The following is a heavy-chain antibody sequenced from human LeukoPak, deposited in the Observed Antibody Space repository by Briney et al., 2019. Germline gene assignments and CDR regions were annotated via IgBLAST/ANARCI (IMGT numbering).Heavy chain of an antibody. D-gene: IGHD3-16*02. J-gene: IGHJ4*02. CDR2: IYHSGST. V-gene: IGHV4-38-2*02. CDR1: GYSISSGYY. Sequence: PSETLSLTCTVSGYSISSGYYWGWIRQPPGKGLEWIGSIYHSGSTYYNPSLKSRVTISVDTSKNQFSLKLSSVTAADTAVYYCARGGYDYVWGSYLPPHYFDYWGQGTLVTVSS. CDR3: ARGGYDYVWGSYLPPHYFDY.